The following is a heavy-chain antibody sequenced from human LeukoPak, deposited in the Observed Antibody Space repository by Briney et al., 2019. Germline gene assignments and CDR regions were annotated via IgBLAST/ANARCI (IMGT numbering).Heavy chain of an antibody. V-gene: IGHV4-31*03. D-gene: IGHD3-9*01. CDR1: GGSISSGGYY. CDR3: ARDLKGRSYFDY. J-gene: IGHJ4*02. Sequence: SETLSLTCTVSGGSISSGGYYWSWIRQHPGKGLEWIGYIYYSGSTYYNPSLKSRVTISVDTSKNQFSLKLSSVTAADTAVYYCARDLKGRSYFDYWGQGTLVTVSS. CDR2: IYYSGST.